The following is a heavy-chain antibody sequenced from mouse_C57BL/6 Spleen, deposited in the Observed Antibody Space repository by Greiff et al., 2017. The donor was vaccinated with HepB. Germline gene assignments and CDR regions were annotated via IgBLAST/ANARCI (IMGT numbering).Heavy chain of an antibody. D-gene: IGHD2-4*01. CDR3: TAYDYDGFAY. V-gene: IGHV14-1*01. CDR2: IDPEDGDT. J-gene: IGHJ3*01. CDR1: GFNFKDYY. Sequence: VQLQQSGAELVRPGASVKLSCPASGFNFKDYYRHWVKQRPEQGAEWIGRIDPEDGDTEYAPKFQGKATMAADTSANTAYPQLSSLTSEDTAVYYCTAYDYDGFAYWGQGTLVTVSA.